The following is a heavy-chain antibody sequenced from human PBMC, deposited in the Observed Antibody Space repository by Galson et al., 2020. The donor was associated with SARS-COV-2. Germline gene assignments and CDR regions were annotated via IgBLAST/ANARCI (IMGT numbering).Heavy chain of an antibody. CDR2: TYYRSKWYN. CDR3: ARDFQYSIDY. Sequence: SATLSLTCAISGDSVSSDSAAWNWIRQSPSRGLEWLGRTYYRSKWYNDYVQSVESRITIKPDTSRNQFSLHLDSVTPEDTAIYYCARDFQYSIDYWSHGALVTVSP. V-gene: IGHV6-1*01. J-gene: IGHJ4*01. CDR1: GDSVSSDSAA. D-gene: IGHD6-13*01.